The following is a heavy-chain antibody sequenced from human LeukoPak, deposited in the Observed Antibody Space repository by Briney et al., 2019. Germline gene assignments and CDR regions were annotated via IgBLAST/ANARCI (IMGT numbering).Heavy chain of an antibody. CDR2: INPNSGGT. D-gene: IGHD5-18*01. CDR1: GYTFTVYY. V-gene: IGHV1-2*02. Sequence: ASVRVSCKASGYTFTVYYMHWGRQAPGQGLEWMGWINPNSGGTNYAQKFQGRVTMTRDTSISTAYMELSRLRSDDTAVYYCARGSYTASHRLVYYFDYWGQGTLVTVSS. CDR3: ARGSYTASHRLVYYFDY. J-gene: IGHJ4*02.